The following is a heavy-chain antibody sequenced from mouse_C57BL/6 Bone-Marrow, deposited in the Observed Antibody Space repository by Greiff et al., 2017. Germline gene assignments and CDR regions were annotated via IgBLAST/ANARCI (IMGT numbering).Heavy chain of an antibody. CDR1: GYTFTSYW. CDR3: ASESAWFAY. J-gene: IGHJ3*01. Sequence: QVQLQQPGAELVKPGASVKLSCKASGYTFTSYWMHWVKQRPGQGLEWIGMIHPNSGSTNYNEKFKSKATLTVDKSSSTAYMQLSRLTAEDSAVYYCASESAWFAYWGQGTLVTVSA. V-gene: IGHV1-64*01. CDR2: IHPNSGST.